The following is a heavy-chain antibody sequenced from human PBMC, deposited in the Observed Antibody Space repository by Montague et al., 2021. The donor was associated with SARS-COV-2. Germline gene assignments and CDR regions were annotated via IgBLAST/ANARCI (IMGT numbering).Heavy chain of an antibody. J-gene: IGHJ4*02. CDR1: GGSFSGYY. D-gene: IGHD3-22*01. CDR2: INHSGST. Sequence: SETLSLTCAVYGGSFSGYYWSWIRQPPGKGLEWIGEINHSGSTNYNPSLKGRVTMSVDTSKNQFSLKLSSVTAADTAVYYCAGGHQGTTMIVVVMIGEKYYFDYWGQGTLVTVSS. V-gene: IGHV4-34*01. CDR3: AGGHQGTTMIVVVMIGEKYYFDY.